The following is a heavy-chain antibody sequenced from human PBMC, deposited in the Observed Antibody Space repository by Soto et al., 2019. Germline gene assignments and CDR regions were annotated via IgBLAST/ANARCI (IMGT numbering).Heavy chain of an antibody. CDR3: ASRTAMAAYYFDY. V-gene: IGHV1-69*13. CDR1: GGTFSSYA. Sequence: SVKVSCKASGGTFSSYAISWVRQAPGQGLEWMGGIIPIFGTANYAQEFQGRVTITADESTSTAYMELSSLRSQDTAVYYCASRTAMAAYYFDYWGQGTLVTVSS. D-gene: IGHD5-18*01. J-gene: IGHJ4*02. CDR2: IIPIFGTA.